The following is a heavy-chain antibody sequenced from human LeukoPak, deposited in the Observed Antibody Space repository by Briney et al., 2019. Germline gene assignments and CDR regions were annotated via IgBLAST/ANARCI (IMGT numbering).Heavy chain of an antibody. V-gene: IGHV3-23*01. J-gene: IGHJ4*02. D-gene: IGHD3-3*01. CDR3: AKDTVVFITIFGVVTEAFDY. CDR1: GGTFSSYA. Sequence: SCKASGGTFSSYAMSWVRQAPGKGLEWVSAISGSGGSTYYADSVKGRFTISRDNSKNTLYLQMNSLRAEDTAVYYCAKDTVVFITIFGVVTEAFDYWGQGTLVTVSS. CDR2: ISGSGGST.